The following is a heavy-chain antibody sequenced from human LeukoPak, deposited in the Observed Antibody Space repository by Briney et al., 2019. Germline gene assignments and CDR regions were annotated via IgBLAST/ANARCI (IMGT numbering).Heavy chain of an antibody. CDR1: GFTFSRYW. D-gene: IGHD6-13*01. CDR3: ANAGRDSSSTISCGMDV. J-gene: IGHJ6*02. Sequence: GGSLRLSCAASGFTFSRYWMHWVRHVPGKGLVWVSRINPDESDTSSADYVKGRFTISRDNSKNTLYLQMNSLRAEDTAVYYCANAGRDSSSTISCGMDVWGQGTTVTVSS. CDR2: INPDESDT. V-gene: IGHV3-74*01.